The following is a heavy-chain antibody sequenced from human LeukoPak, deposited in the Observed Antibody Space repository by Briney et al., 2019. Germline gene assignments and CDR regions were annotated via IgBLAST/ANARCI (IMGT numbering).Heavy chain of an antibody. CDR2: ISADNGNT. CDR1: GYTFTSYA. J-gene: IGHJ4*02. Sequence: GASVKVSCKASGYTFTSYAISWVRQAPGQGLEWMGWISADNGNTDYAQRFQGRVTMTTDTSTSTAYMELRSLRSDDTAVYYCARVWAGSGYDEYYFDYWGQGTLVTVSS. CDR3: ARVWAGSGYDEYYFDY. D-gene: IGHD5-12*01. V-gene: IGHV1-18*01.